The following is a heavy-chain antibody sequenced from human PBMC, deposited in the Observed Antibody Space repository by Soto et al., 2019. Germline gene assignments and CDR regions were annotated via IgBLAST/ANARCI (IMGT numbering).Heavy chain of an antibody. Sequence: VQLVQSGAEVKKPGASVKVSCRASGYTFNTYGISWVRQAPGQGLEWMGWVSTYKGNTNYPKKLQGRVTMTTDTSTSKAYMELRSLRSDDTAVYYCARDSVYDSIWGSRKPRVGMDVWGQGTTVTVSS. CDR3: ARDSVYDSIWGSRKPRVGMDV. D-gene: IGHD3-16*01. V-gene: IGHV1-18*04. CDR1: GYTFNTYG. CDR2: VSTYKGNT. J-gene: IGHJ6*02.